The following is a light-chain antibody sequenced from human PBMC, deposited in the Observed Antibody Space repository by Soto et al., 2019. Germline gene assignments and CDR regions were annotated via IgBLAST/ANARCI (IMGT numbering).Light chain of an antibody. CDR3: SSYTTNFSVI. CDR1: SSDVGSYNY. V-gene: IGLV2-14*01. Sequence: QSALTQPASVSGSPGQSIAISCTGTSSDVGSYNYVSWYQQHPGKAPRLMIYEVSNRPSGVSNRFSGSKSGNTASLTISGLQAEDEAAYYCSSYTTNFSVIFDGGTKLTVL. J-gene: IGLJ2*01. CDR2: EVS.